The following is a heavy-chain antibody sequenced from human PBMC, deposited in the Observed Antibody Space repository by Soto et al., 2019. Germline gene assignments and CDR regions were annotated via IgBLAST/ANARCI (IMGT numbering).Heavy chain of an antibody. V-gene: IGHV5-51*01. D-gene: IGHD2-2*01. J-gene: IGHJ6*03. CDR1: GYSFTSYW. CDR3: ARQGLIQYHDYYYYYCMDV. CDR2: IYPGDSDT. Sequence: GESLKISCKGSGYSFTSYWIGWVRQMPGKGLEWMGIIYPGDSDTRYSPSFQGQVTISADKSISTAYLQWSSLKASDTAMYYCARQGLIQYHDYYYYYCMDVWGKGTTVTVSS.